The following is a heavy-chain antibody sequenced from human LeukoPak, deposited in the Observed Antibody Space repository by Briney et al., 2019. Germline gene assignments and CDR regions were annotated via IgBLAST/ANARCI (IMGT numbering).Heavy chain of an antibody. CDR2: IYYSGST. CDR1: GGSICSYY. V-gene: IGHV4-59*01. CDR3: ARARGSGRTRFDY. J-gene: IGHJ4*02. Sequence: KSSETLSLTCTVSGGSICSYYWSWIRQPPGKGLEWIGYIYYSGSTNYNPSLKSRVTISVDTSKNQFSLKLSSVTAADTAVYYCARARGSGRTRFDYWGQGTLVTVSS. D-gene: IGHD3-10*01.